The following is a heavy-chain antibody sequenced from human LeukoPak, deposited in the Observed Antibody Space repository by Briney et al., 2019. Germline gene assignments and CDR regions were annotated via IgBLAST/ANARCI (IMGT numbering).Heavy chain of an antibody. Sequence: PGGSLRLSCATSGFTVSSKFMNWVRQAPGSGVEWVSYISSSSSTIYYADSVKGRFTISRDNAKNSLYLQMNSLRAEDTAVYYCARVLPHSQQLVPVNWFDPWGQGTLVTVSS. D-gene: IGHD6-13*01. CDR1: GFTVSSKF. CDR3: ARVLPHSQQLVPVNWFDP. V-gene: IGHV3-48*04. CDR2: ISSSSSTI. J-gene: IGHJ5*02.